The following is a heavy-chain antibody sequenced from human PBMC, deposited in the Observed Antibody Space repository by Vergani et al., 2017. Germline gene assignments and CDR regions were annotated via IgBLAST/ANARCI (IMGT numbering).Heavy chain of an antibody. CDR3: AKGGGSYGDYGXFDY. CDR2: ISWNSGSI. Sequence: EVQLVESGGGLVQPGRSLRLSCAASGFTFDDYAMHWVRQAPGKGLEWVSGISWNSGSIGYADSVKGRFTISRDNAKNSLYLQMNSLRAEDTALYYCAKGGGSYGDYGXFDYWGQGTLVTVSS. V-gene: IGHV3-9*01. J-gene: IGHJ4*02. D-gene: IGHD4-17*01. CDR1: GFTFDDYA.